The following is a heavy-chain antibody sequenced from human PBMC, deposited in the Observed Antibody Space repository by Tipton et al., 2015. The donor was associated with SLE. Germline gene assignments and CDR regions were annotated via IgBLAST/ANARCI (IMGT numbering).Heavy chain of an antibody. CDR2: IYYSGST. D-gene: IGHD1-26*01. V-gene: IGHV4-59*01. CDR1: GGSISSYY. CDR3: ARGYSGSYYYYHYMDG. Sequence: LRLSCTVSGGSISSYYWSWIRQPPGKGLEWIGYIYYSGSTNYNPSLKSRVTISVDTSKNQFSLKLSSVTAADTAVYYCARGYSGSYYYYHYMDGWCKGTTVTVSS. J-gene: IGHJ6*03.